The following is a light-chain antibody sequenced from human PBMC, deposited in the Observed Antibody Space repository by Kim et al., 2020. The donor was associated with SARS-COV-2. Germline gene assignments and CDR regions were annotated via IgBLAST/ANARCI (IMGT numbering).Light chain of an antibody. CDR2: GTS. CDR3: QQYNDWPPYT. V-gene: IGKV3-15*01. CDR1: QNVRTD. J-gene: IGKJ2*01. Sequence: VSPGESATPSCRASQNVRTDLAWYQQKPGQAPRLLVYGTSTRATGIPDRFSGSGSGTEFTLTITSLQSEDFAVYYCQQYNDWPPYTFGQGTKLEI.